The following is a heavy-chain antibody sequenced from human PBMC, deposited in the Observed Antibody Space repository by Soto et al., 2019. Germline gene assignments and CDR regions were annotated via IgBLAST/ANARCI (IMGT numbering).Heavy chain of an antibody. D-gene: IGHD2-2*01. CDR1: GFTFSSYA. Sequence: AGGSLRLSCAASGFTFSSYAMSWVRQAPGKGLEWVSAISGSGGSTYYADSVKGRFTISRDNSKNTLYLQMNSLRAEDTAVYYCAKDRRSSTSCYVDWGQGTLVTVSS. CDR3: AKDRRSSTSCYVD. CDR2: ISGSGGST. J-gene: IGHJ4*02. V-gene: IGHV3-23*01.